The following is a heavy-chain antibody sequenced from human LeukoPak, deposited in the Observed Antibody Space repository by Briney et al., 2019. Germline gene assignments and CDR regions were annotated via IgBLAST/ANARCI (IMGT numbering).Heavy chain of an antibody. J-gene: IGHJ4*02. CDR1: GYPFIAHF. CDR2: IDTTTGNP. CDR3: VRGTPTPGMDY. V-gene: IGHV7-4-1*02. D-gene: IGHD3-10*01. Sequence: ASVKVSCKASGYPFIAHFLNWVRQAPGQGLEWMGNIDTTTGNPRYAQDFTGRFVFSLDTSVSTAYLQITSLKADDTAAYYCVRGTPTPGMDYWGQGTQVTVSS.